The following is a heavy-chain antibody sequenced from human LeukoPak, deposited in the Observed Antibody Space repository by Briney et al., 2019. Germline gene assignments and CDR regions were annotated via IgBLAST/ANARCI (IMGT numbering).Heavy chain of an antibody. J-gene: IGHJ4*02. CDR3: VRSDDFWSGYYGY. D-gene: IGHD3-3*01. V-gene: IGHV1-46*01. CDR1: GYTFTSHF. CDR2: INPRGGST. Sequence: ASVKVSCKASGYTFTSHFMHWVRQAPGQGLEWMGIINPRGGSTSYTQKFQGRVTMTRDTSTSTVYMELSSLRSEDTAVYYCVRSDDFWSGYYGYWGQGTLVTVSS.